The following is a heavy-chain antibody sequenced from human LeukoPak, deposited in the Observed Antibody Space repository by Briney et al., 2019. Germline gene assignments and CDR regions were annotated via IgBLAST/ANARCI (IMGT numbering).Heavy chain of an antibody. V-gene: IGHV4-31*03. J-gene: IGHJ5*02. Sequence: SQTLSLTCTVSGGSISSGGYYWSWIRQHPGKGLEWIGYIYYSGSTYYNPSLKSRVTISVDTSKNQFSLKLSSVTAADTAVYYCAREVIVVPAASRWFDPWGQGTLVTVSS. CDR3: AREVIVVPAASRWFDP. CDR2: IYYSGST. CDR1: GGSISSGGYY. D-gene: IGHD2-2*01.